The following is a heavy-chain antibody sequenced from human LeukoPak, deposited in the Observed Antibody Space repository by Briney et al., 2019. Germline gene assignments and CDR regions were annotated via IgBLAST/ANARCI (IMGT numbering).Heavy chain of an antibody. Sequence: GASVKVSCKASGYTFTSYGITWVRQAPGQGLEWMGWISAYNGNTNYAQKLQGRVTMTTVTSTSTAYMELRSLRSDDTAVYYCARFERWTGTVYLDYWGQGTLVTVSS. CDR3: ARFERWTGTVYLDY. V-gene: IGHV1-18*01. CDR1: GYTFTSYG. CDR2: ISAYNGNT. J-gene: IGHJ4*02. D-gene: IGHD3/OR15-3a*01.